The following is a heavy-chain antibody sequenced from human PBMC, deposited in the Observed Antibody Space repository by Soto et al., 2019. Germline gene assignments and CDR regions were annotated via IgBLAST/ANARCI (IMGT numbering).Heavy chain of an antibody. D-gene: IGHD3-16*01. V-gene: IGHV1-69*01. Sequence: QVQLVQSGAEVKKPGSSVKVSCKASGGTFSSYAISWVRQAPGQGLEWMGGIIPIFGTANYAQKFQGRVTITAAESTSTAYTELSSLRSEDTAVYYCARVGGSSAPITNWFDPWGQGTLVTVSS. CDR3: ARVGGSSAPITNWFDP. CDR2: IIPIFGTA. J-gene: IGHJ5*02. CDR1: GGTFSSYA.